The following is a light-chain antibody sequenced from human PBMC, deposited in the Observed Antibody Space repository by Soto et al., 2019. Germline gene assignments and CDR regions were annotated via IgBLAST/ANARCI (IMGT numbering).Light chain of an antibody. Sequence: PGERVTLSCRASQSVSSSYLTWYQQKPGQAPRLLIYGASTRATGIPARFSGSGSGTDFTLTISSLQPEDVAVYYCQKDYNVPLFTFGPGTKVDIK. CDR3: QKDYNVPLFT. CDR1: QSVSSSY. CDR2: GAS. J-gene: IGKJ3*01. V-gene: IGKV3D-7*01.